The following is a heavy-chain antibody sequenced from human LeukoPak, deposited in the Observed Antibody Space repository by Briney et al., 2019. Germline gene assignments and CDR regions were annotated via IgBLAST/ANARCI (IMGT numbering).Heavy chain of an antibody. CDR2: INPNSGGT. CDR1: GYTFTGYY. J-gene: IGHJ3*02. CDR3: ARQIVRATDDAFDI. V-gene: IGHV1-2*02. D-gene: IGHD1-26*01. Sequence: ASVKVSCKASGYTFTGYYMHWVRQAPGQGLEWMGWINPNSGGTNYAQKFQGRVTMTRDTSISTAYMELSRLRSDDTAVYYCARQIVRATDDAFDIWGQGTMVTVSS.